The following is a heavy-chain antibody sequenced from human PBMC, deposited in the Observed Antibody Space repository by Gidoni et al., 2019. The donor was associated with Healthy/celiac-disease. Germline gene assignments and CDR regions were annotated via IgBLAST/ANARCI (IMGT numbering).Heavy chain of an antibody. V-gene: IGHV3-30-3*01. CDR2: ISYDGSNK. CDR1: GFTFSRYA. CDR3: ARDLQVGATTGGMDV. D-gene: IGHD1-26*01. J-gene: IGHJ6*02. Sequence: QVQLVESVGGVVQPERSPRLSCSASGFTFSRYAMHWVRQATGKGLEWVAVISYDGSNKYYADAVKGRFTISRDNSKNTLYLQMNSLRAEDTAVYYCARDLQVGATTGGMDVWGQGTTVTVSS.